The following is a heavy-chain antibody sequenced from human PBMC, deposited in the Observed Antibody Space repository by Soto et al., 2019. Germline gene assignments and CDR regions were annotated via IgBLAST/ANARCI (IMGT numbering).Heavy chain of an antibody. D-gene: IGHD2-15*01. Sequence: GASVKVSCKASGYTFTSYDINWVRQATGQGLEWMGWMSPNSGNTGYAQKFQGRVTMTRNTSISTAYMELSSLRSEDTAVYYCAREWTRSGGRKNWFDPWGQGTLVTVSS. J-gene: IGHJ5*02. CDR2: MSPNSGNT. CDR1: GYTFTSYD. V-gene: IGHV1-8*01. CDR3: AREWTRSGGRKNWFDP.